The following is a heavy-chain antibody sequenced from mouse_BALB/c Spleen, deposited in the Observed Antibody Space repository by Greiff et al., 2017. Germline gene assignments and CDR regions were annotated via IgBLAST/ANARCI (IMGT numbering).Heavy chain of an antibody. D-gene: IGHD2-4*01. CDR3: ARYDYEGHAMDY. Sequence: EVKLVESGPELGKPGASVKISCKASGYSFTGYNMYWVKQSHRKSLEWIGYIDPYNGGTSYNQKSKGKATLTVDKSSSTAYMHLNSLTSEDSAIYYCARYDYEGHAMDYWGQGTSVTVSS. CDR2: IDPYNGGT. J-gene: IGHJ4*01. CDR1: GYSFTGYN. V-gene: IGHV1S135*01.